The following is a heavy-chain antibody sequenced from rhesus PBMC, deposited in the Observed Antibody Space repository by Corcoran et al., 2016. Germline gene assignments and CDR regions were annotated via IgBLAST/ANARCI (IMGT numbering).Heavy chain of an antibody. Sequence: QVQLQESGPGLVKPSETLSLTCAVSGYSISGYYWSWIRQAPGKGLELMGYITDSGTTSYNPSPTRRVTVASDTSKDQVALKLSWVSAADTAVYYCARGRVNSNCLDYWGQGGLVTVAS. CDR3: ARGRVNSNCLDY. CDR2: ITDSGTT. D-gene: IGHD4-23*01. J-gene: IGHJ4*01. V-gene: IGHV4-122*02. CDR1: GYSISGYY.